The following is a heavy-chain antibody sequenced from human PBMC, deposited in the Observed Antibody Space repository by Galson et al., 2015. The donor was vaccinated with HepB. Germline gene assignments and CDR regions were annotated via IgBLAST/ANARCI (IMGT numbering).Heavy chain of an antibody. CDR2: IYYSRRT. CDR3: ARLGFKTARFDP. V-gene: IGHV4-39*07. J-gene: IGHJ5*02. Sequence: WIGSIYYSRRTNYNPSLKSRVTISVDTSKNQFSLKLSSVTAADTAMYYCARLGFKTARFDPWGQGTLVTVSS.